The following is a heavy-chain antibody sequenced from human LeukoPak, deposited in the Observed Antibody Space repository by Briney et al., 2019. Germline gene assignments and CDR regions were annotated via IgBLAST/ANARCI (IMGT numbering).Heavy chain of an antibody. D-gene: IGHD1-26*01. CDR3: AREGTTTSFDY. CDR1: GFSVSSNY. V-gene: IGHV3-53*01. CDR2: IYSGVST. J-gene: IGHJ4*02. Sequence: TGGSLRLSCAASGFSVSSNYMNWVRQAPGKGLEWVSVIYSGVSTYYADSVRGRFTISRDNSKNTLYLQMNSLRAEDTAVYYCAREGTTTSFDYWGQGTLVTVSS.